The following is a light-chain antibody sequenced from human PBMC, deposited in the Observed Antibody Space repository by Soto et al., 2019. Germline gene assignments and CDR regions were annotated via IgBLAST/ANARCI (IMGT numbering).Light chain of an antibody. V-gene: IGLV2-14*01. J-gene: IGLJ2*01. CDR1: SSDVGGYNF. Sequence: QSALTQPASVSGSPGQSITISCTGTSSDVGGYNFVSWYQHHPGKAPQLMIYEVSNRPSGVSNRFSGSKSGNTASLTLSGLQAEDEADYYCSSYTSTNTVVFGGGTKLTVL. CDR2: EVS. CDR3: SSYTSTNTVV.